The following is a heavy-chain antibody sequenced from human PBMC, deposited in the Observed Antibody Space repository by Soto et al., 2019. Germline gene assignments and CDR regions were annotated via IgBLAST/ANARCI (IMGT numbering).Heavy chain of an antibody. Sequence: SETLSLTCTVSGGSISSYYWSWIRQHPGKGLEWIGYIYYSGSTYYNPSLKSRVTISVDTSKNQFSLKLSSVTAADTAVYYCARDGSSGLYFDYWGQGTLVTVSS. V-gene: IGHV4-59*06. CDR3: ARDGSSGLYFDY. CDR1: GGSISSYY. D-gene: IGHD3-22*01. CDR2: IYYSGST. J-gene: IGHJ4*02.